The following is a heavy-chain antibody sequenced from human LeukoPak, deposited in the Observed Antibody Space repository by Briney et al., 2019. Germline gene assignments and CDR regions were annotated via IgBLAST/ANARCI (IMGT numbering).Heavy chain of an antibody. CDR3: ARLPFNSGYEYFDY. D-gene: IGHD5-12*01. CDR2: IYTSGST. J-gene: IGHJ4*02. V-gene: IGHV4-4*07. CDR1: GGSISTYH. Sequence: HPSETLSLTCTVSGGSISTYHWSWVRQPAGKGLEWIGRIYTSGSTNYNPSLKSRVTMSVDTSKNQFSLKLSSVTAADTAVYSCARLPFNSGYEYFDYWGQGILVTVSS.